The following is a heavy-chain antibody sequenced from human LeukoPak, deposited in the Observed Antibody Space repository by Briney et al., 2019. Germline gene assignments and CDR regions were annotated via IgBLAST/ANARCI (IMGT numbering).Heavy chain of an antibody. V-gene: IGHV3-49*04. Sequence: PGGDLRLSCAASGFTFSSYAMSWVRQGPGKGLEWVGLIRSKHYGGTTEDAGSVIGRFTISRDHSKNIADLQMNRPRNEDTAMYHCTGYMRAVASIGSPFDPWGQGTLVTVSS. CDR2: IRSKHYGGTT. CDR3: TGYMRAVASIGSPFDP. CDR1: GFTFSSYA. D-gene: IGHD6-19*01. J-gene: IGHJ5*02.